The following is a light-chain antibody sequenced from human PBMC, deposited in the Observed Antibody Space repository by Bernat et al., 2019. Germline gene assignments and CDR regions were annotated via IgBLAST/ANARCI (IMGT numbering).Light chain of an antibody. CDR2: EVT. Sequence: QSALTQPASVSGSPGQSITISCTGTSSDVGGYDYVSWYQQHPGRAPKLMIYEVTKRPSGVSNRFSGSKSGNTASLTISGLQPEDEADYFCCSYAGRSTFDVFGGGTELTVL. V-gene: IGLV2-23*02. CDR1: SSDVGGYDY. J-gene: IGLJ2*01. CDR3: CSYAGRSTFDV.